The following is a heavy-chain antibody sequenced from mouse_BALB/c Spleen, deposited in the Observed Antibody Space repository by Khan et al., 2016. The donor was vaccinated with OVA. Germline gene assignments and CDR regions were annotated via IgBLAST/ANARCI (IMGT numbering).Heavy chain of an antibody. D-gene: IGHD2-14*01. CDR1: GYTFTSYT. Sequence: QVQLQQSGTELARPGASVKMSCKASGYTFTSYTMHWVKQRPGQGLEWIGYINPSSGYTNYNQKFKDKATLTADKSSITAYMQLSSLTSKDSAIYYCAREGAYYRSDGWFAYWGQGTLVTVSA. CDR2: INPSSGYT. CDR3: AREGAYYRSDGWFAY. J-gene: IGHJ3*01. V-gene: IGHV1-4*01.